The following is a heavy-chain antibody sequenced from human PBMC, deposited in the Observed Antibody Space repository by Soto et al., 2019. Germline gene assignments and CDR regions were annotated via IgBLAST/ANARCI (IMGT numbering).Heavy chain of an antibody. CDR3: ARDPRYSSGLGFDP. J-gene: IGHJ5*02. CDR1: GGTFSSYA. V-gene: IGHV1-69*13. D-gene: IGHD6-19*01. CDR2: IIPIFGTA. Sequence: ASVKVSCKASGGTFSSYAISWVRQAPGQGLEWMGGIIPIFGTANYAQKFQGRVTITADESTSTAYMELSSLRSEDTAVYYCARDPRYSSGLGFDPWGQGTLVTVSS.